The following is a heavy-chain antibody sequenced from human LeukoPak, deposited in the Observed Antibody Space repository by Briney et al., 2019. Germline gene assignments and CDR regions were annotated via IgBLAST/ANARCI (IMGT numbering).Heavy chain of an antibody. CDR3: ASYYSGGSWTGFDP. V-gene: IGHV3-7*05. J-gene: IGHJ5*02. CDR2: IKQDGSEK. CDR1: GLTLSRYW. D-gene: IGHD2-15*01. Sequence: PGGSLRLSCAASGLTLSRYWMHWVRQAPGKGLEWVANIKQDGSEKYYVDSVRGRFTISRDDAKNSLYLQMNSLRAEDTAVYYCASYYSGGSWTGFDPWGQGTLVTVSS.